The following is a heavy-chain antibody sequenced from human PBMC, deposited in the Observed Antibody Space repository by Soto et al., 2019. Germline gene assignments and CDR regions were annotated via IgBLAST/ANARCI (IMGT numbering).Heavy chain of an antibody. CDR2: IYHSGST. D-gene: IGHD3-10*01. Sequence: TLSLTCAVSGGSISSSNWWSWVRQPPGKGLEWIGEIYHSGSTNYNPSLKSRVTISVDKSKNQFSLKLSSVTAADTAVYYCARVYGSGSYYARVNGMDVWGQGTTVTVSS. V-gene: IGHV4-4*02. CDR1: GGSISSSNW. CDR3: ARVYGSGSYYARVNGMDV. J-gene: IGHJ6*02.